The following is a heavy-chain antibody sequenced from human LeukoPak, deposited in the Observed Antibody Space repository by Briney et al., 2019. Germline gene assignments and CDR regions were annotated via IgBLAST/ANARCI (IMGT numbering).Heavy chain of an antibody. CDR2: FDPEDGET. D-gene: IGHD3-10*01. V-gene: IGHV1-24*01. J-gene: IGHJ5*02. CDR1: GYTLTELS. Sequence: ASVTVSCTVSGYTLTELSMHWVRQAPGKGLEWMGGFDPEDGETIYAQKFQGRVTMTEDTSTDTAYMELSSLRSEDTAVYYCATDPVWFGELLSTWGQGTLVTVSS. CDR3: ATDPVWFGELLST.